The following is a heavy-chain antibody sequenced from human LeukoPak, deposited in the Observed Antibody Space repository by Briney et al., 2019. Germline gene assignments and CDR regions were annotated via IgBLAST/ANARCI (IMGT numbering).Heavy chain of an antibody. CDR1: GFTFSSYG. D-gene: IGHD2-8*01. CDR3: AKDRCSNGIGCYYYYMEV. J-gene: IGHJ6*03. CDR2: IQYDRTNE. Sequence: GGSLRLSCAASGFTFSSYGMHWVRQAPGKGLEWVAYIQYDRTNEQYAHSVKGRFRISRDNSNNILYLQMNSLRTEDTAVYYCAKDRCSNGIGCYYYYMEVWGKGTTVTISS. V-gene: IGHV3-30*02.